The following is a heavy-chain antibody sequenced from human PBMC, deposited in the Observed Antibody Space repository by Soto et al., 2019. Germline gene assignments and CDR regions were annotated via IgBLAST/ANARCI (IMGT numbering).Heavy chain of an antibody. CDR2: FDPEDGET. D-gene: IGHD2-2*01. J-gene: IGHJ5*02. V-gene: IGHV1-24*01. CDR3: ATPPTEYCSSTSCYWFDP. Sequence: ASVKVSCKVSGYTLTELSMHWVRQAPGKGLEWMGGFDPEDGETIYAQKFQGRVAMTEDTSTDTAYMELSSLRSEDTAVYYCATPPTEYCSSTSCYWFDPWGQGTLVTVSS. CDR1: GYTLTELS.